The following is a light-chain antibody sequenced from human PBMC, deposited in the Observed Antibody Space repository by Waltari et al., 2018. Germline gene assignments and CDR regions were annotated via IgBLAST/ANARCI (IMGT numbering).Light chain of an antibody. CDR1: NSDGGTYHY. Sequence: QSALTQPPSASGSPGQSVTISCTGTNSDGGTYHYVSWFQQHPGRAPKLLIYEVNKRPSGVPDRFSGSKSDNRASLTVSGLQADDEAVYHCSSYAGSNTLVFGGGTKLTVL. V-gene: IGLV2-8*01. CDR3: SSYAGSNTLV. CDR2: EVN. J-gene: IGLJ2*01.